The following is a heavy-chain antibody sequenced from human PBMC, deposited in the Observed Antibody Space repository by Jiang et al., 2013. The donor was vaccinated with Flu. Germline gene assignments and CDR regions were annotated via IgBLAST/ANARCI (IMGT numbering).Heavy chain of an antibody. Sequence: QLLESGGDVVQPGRSLRLSCAASGFIFSNHGMHWVRQAPGKGLEWVAVISYNGRSKYYADSVQGRFTISRDNSKNTMYLQMNSLRAEDTAVYYCAKEYCGGDCYSDYFDYWGQGTPGHRLH. D-gene: IGHD2-21*02. CDR2: ISYNGRSK. V-gene: IGHV3-30*18. CDR1: GFIFSNHG. CDR3: AKEYCGGDCYSDYFDY. J-gene: IGHJ4*02.